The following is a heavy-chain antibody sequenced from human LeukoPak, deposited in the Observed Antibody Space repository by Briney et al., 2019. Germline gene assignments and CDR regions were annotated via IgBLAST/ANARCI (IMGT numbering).Heavy chain of an antibody. D-gene: IGHD3-22*01. V-gene: IGHV3-53*05. CDR1: GFTVSSNY. CDR2: IYSGGST. Sequence: GGSLRLSCAASGFTVSSNYMCWVRQAPGKGLEWVSVIYSGGSTYYADSVKGRFTISRDNSKNTLYLQMNSLRAEDTAVYYCATYSSLNRQEFQYWGQGTLLTVSS. J-gene: IGHJ1*01. CDR3: ATYSSLNRQEFQY.